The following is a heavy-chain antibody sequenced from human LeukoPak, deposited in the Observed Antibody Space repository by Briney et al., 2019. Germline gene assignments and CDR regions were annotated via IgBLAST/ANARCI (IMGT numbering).Heavy chain of an antibody. CDR2: ISGDGGST. CDR1: GFTFDDYA. J-gene: IGHJ4*02. V-gene: IGHV3-43*02. Sequence: PGGSLRLSYAASGFTFDDYAMHWVRQAPGKGLEWVSLISGDGGSTYYADSVKGRFTISRDNSKNSLYLQMNSLRTEDTALYYCAKDGIAVAATSNYFDYWGQGTLVTVSS. CDR3: AKDGIAVAATSNYFDY. D-gene: IGHD6-19*01.